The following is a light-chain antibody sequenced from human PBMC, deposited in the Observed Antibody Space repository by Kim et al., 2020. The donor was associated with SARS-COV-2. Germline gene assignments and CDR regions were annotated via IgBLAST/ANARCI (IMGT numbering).Light chain of an antibody. Sequence: PGERATLSCSASQSVSSSYLAGYQQKPGQAPRLLIYAASSRATGIPDRFSGSGSGTDFTLTISRLEPEDSAVYSCQQFGRSPYTFGQGTKLEI. J-gene: IGKJ2*01. CDR1: QSVSSSY. CDR3: QQFGRSPYT. CDR2: AAS. V-gene: IGKV3-20*01.